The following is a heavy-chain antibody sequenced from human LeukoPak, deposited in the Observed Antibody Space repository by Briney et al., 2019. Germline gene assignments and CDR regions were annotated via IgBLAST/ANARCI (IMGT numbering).Heavy chain of an antibody. CDR3: ARDIGDFWSGYYRY. Sequence: SQTLSLTCTVSGGSISSGSYYWRWIRQPAGKGLVWIGRIYTSGSTNYNPSLKSRFTISVDTSKNQFSLKLSSVTAADTAVYYCARDIGDFWSGYYRYWGQGTLVTVSS. CDR2: IYTSGST. J-gene: IGHJ4*02. CDR1: GGSISSGSYY. V-gene: IGHV4-61*02. D-gene: IGHD3-3*01.